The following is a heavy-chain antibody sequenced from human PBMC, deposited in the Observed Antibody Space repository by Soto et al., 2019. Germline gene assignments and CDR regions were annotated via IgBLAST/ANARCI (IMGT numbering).Heavy chain of an antibody. Sequence: SETLSLTCAVSGGSISSGGYSWSWIRQPPGKGLEWIGYIYHSGSTYYNPSLKSRVTISVDTSKNQFSLKLSSVTAADTAVYYCARGRHYDILTGYRSPNWFDPWGQGTLVNVSS. J-gene: IGHJ5*02. D-gene: IGHD3-9*01. CDR1: GGSISSGGYS. CDR2: IYHSGST. CDR3: ARGRHYDILTGYRSPNWFDP. V-gene: IGHV4-30-2*01.